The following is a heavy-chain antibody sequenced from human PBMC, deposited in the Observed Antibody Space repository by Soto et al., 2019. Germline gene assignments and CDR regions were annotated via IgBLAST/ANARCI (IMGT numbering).Heavy chain of an antibody. V-gene: IGHV4-4*02. D-gene: IGHD6-19*01. CDR1: GGSISSSNW. CDR3: AGSNSSGWFSYYYYGMDV. CDR2: IYHSGST. Sequence: QVQLQESGPGLVKPSGTLSLTCAVSGGSISSSNWWSWVRQPPGKGLEWIGEIYHSGSTNYNPSLMSRVTITVDKSKHQFSLKLSSVTAADTAVYYCAGSNSSGWFSYYYYGMDVWGQGSTVTVSS. J-gene: IGHJ6*02.